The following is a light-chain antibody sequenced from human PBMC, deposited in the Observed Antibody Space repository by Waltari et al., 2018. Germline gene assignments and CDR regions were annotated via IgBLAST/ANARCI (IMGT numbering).Light chain of an antibody. V-gene: IGLV3-19*01. CDR2: GKN. Sequence: SSELTQDPAVSVALGHTVRITCQGDSLRSYYASWYQQKPGQAPVLVIYGKNNRPSGIPDRFSGSSSGNTASLTITGAQAEDEAYYYCNSRDSSGNHLAVFGGGTKLTVL. J-gene: IGLJ2*01. CDR1: SLRSYY. CDR3: NSRDSSGNHLAV.